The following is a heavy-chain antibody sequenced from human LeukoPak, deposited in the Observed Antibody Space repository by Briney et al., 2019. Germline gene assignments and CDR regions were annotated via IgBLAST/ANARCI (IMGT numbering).Heavy chain of an antibody. J-gene: IGHJ4*02. V-gene: IGHV3-7*03. CDR2: INQDGSDK. Sequence: GGSLRLSCVASGFTFSSYWMSWVRQAPGKGLEWVAHINQDGSDKSYVDAVRGRFTISRDNSKNTLYLQMNSLRAEDTAVYYCAKVTYGSGTYGAFDYWGQGTLVTVSS. CDR1: GFTFSSYW. CDR3: AKVTYGSGTYGAFDY. D-gene: IGHD3-10*01.